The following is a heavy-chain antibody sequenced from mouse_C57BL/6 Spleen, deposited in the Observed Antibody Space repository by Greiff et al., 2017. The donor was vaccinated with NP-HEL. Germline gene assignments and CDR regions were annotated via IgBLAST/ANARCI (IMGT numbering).Heavy chain of an antibody. V-gene: IGHV5-4*01. CDR3: ARENDGYYGDFDY. Sequence: EVQLVESGGGLVKPGGSLKLSCAASGFTFSSYAMSWVRQTPEKRLEWVATISDGGSYTYYPDNVKGRFTISRDNAKNNLYLQMSHLKSEDTAMYYCARENDGYYGDFDYWGQGTTLTVSS. J-gene: IGHJ2*01. CDR1: GFTFSSYA. D-gene: IGHD2-3*01. CDR2: ISDGGSYT.